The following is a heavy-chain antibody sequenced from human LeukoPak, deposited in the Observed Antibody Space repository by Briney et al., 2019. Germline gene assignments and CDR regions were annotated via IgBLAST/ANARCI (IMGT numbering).Heavy chain of an antibody. Sequence: PGGSLRLSCAASGFTLSDYYMSWIRQAPGKGLEWVSYSSSSGSTIYYADSVKGRLTISRDNSKNSLYLQMNSLRTEDTALYYCAKDLGDPRYYYDSSGSLDYWAQGTLVTVSS. CDR1: GFTLSDYY. V-gene: IGHV3-11*01. CDR3: AKDLGDPRYYYDSSGSLDY. D-gene: IGHD3-22*01. CDR2: SSSSGSTI. J-gene: IGHJ4*02.